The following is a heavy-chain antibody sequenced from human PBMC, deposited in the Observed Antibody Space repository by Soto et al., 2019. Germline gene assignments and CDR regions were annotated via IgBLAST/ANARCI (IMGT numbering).Heavy chain of an antibody. Sequence: SETVSLTCTVSGGSIRSGGYYWSWVLHNPRRGLEWIGNIYYSGNTYYNPSLKSRLTISVDTSKNQFSLKLSSVTAADTAVYYCARDRLMATAGTASHYFGLDVWGHENTVIVS. CDR3: ARDRLMATAGTASHYFGLDV. J-gene: IGHJ6*02. V-gene: IGHV4-31*03. D-gene: IGHD5-18*01. CDR2: IYYSGNT. CDR1: GGSIRSGGYY.